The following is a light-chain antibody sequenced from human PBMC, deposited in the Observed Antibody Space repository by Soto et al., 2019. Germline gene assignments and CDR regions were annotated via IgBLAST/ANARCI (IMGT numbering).Light chain of an antibody. J-gene: IGLJ1*01. CDR2: EVT. CDR3: SSYTSTSRDV. Sequence: QSALTQPPFVSGSPGQSVTISCTGTSSDVGKYDRVSWYQQPPGTAPKLIIYEVTNRPSGVPARFSGSKSGNTASLTISGLQAEDEADYYCSSYTSTSRDVFGAGNKVTVL. V-gene: IGLV2-18*02. CDR1: SSDVGKYDR.